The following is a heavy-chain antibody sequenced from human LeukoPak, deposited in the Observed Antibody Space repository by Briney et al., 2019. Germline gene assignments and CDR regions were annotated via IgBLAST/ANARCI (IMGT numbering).Heavy chain of an antibody. CDR3: ARRDISSGWSFDY. J-gene: IGHJ4*02. V-gene: IGHV4-4*07. D-gene: IGHD6-19*01. CDR2: IHTSGST. CDR1: GGSISNYH. Sequence: SETLSLTRTVSGGSISNYHWSWIRQPAGKGLEWIGQIHTSGSTNYNPPLKSRVTMSIDTPENQLSLTIRSVTAADTAVYYCARRDISSGWSFDYRRQGTLVTVSS.